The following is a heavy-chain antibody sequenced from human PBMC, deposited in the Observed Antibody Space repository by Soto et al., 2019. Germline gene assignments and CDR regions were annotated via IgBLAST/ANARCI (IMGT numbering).Heavy chain of an antibody. CDR1: GYTFTSYA. CDR3: ARAYSSGWYGFDY. V-gene: IGHV1-3*01. J-gene: IGHJ4*02. CDR2: INAGNGNT. Sequence: QVQLVQSGAEVKKPGASVKVSCKASGYTFTSYAMHWVRQAPGQRLEWMGWINAGNGNTKYSQKFQGRVTITRDTSASTAYMELSSLRSEDTAVYYCARAYSSGWYGFDYWGQGTLVTVSS. D-gene: IGHD6-19*01.